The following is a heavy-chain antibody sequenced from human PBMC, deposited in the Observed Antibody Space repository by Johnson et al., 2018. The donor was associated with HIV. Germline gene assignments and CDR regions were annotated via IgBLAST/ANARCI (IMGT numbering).Heavy chain of an antibody. J-gene: IGHJ3*02. CDR2: IKQDGSEK. Sequence: EVQLVESGGGVVQPGRSLRLSCAASGFTFSSYAMHWVRQAPGKGLEWVANIKQDGSEKYYVDSVKGRFTISRDNAKNSLYLQMNSLRAEDTAVYYCARVRGGRENAFDIWGQGTMVTVSS. CDR1: GFTFSSYA. D-gene: IGHD1-26*01. V-gene: IGHV3-7*01. CDR3: ARVRGGRENAFDI.